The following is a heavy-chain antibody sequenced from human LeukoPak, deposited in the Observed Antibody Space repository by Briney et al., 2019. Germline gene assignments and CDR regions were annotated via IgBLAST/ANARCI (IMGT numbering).Heavy chain of an antibody. D-gene: IGHD3-22*01. Sequence: ASVKVSCKASGYTFTSYGISWVRQAPGQGLEWMGWISAYNGNTNYAQKLQGRVTMTTDTSTSTAYMELRSLRSDDTAVYYCARLYYYDSSGYSDYWGQGTLDTVSS. CDR3: ARLYYYDSSGYSDY. CDR2: ISAYNGNT. CDR1: GYTFTSYG. J-gene: IGHJ4*02. V-gene: IGHV1-18*01.